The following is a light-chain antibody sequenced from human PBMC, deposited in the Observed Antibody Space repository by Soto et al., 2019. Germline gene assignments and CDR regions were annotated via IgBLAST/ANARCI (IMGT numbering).Light chain of an antibody. CDR3: QQYGSSPLT. J-gene: IGKJ4*01. V-gene: IGKV1-39*01. CDR1: QRIGRF. Sequence: DMQMTQSPSSPPASVGDRVTISCRASQRIGRFLNWHQHKPGKAPKVLIYTASTLQSGVPSRFSGSGSGTDFTLTISRLEPEDFAVYYCQQYGSSPLTFGGGTKVDIK. CDR2: TAS.